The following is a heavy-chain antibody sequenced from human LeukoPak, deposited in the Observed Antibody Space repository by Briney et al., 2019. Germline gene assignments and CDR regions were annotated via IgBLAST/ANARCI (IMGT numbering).Heavy chain of an antibody. CDR2: LNSDGSRT. CDR1: GFTFSSYW. V-gene: IGHV3-74*01. Sequence: PGGSLRLSCAASGFTFSSYWMHWVRQAPGKGLVWVSRLNSDGSRTSYADSVKGRFTISRDNAKNTLYLQMNSLRAEDTAVYYCAARGTYYDFWSGYPRSGYWGQGTLVTVSS. CDR3: AARGTYYDFWSGYPRSGY. D-gene: IGHD3-3*01. J-gene: IGHJ4*02.